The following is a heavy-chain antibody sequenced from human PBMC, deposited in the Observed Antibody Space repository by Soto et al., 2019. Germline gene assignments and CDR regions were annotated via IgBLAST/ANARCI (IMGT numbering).Heavy chain of an antibody. CDR3: ARNRAQLPVRYYYGMDV. J-gene: IGHJ6*02. D-gene: IGHD2-2*01. V-gene: IGHV1-69*13. CDR1: GGTFSSYA. Sequence: ASVKVSCKASGGTFSSYAISWVRQAPGQGLEWMGGIIPIFGTANYAQKFQGRVTITADESTSTAYMELSSLRSEDTAVYYCARNRAQLPVRYYYGMDVWGQGXTVTVYS. CDR2: IIPIFGTA.